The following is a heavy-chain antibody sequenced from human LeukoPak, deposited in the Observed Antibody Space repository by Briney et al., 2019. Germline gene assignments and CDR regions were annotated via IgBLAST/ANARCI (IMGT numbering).Heavy chain of an antibody. Sequence: NPSETLSLTCTVSGGSISSSSYYWGWIRQPPGKGLEWIGSIYYSGSTYYNPSLKSRVTISVDTSKNQFSLKLSSVTAADTAVYYCARLPSLYQLLHIDYWGQGTLVTVSS. V-gene: IGHV4-39*01. D-gene: IGHD2-2*01. J-gene: IGHJ4*02. CDR1: GGSISSSSYY. CDR2: IYYSGST. CDR3: ARLPSLYQLLHIDY.